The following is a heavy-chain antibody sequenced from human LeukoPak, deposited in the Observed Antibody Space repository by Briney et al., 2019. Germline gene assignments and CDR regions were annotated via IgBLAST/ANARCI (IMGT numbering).Heavy chain of an antibody. CDR3: AREGGYCSGGSCRWFDS. V-gene: IGHV3-69-1*01. J-gene: IGHJ5*01. CDR2: INIRNYI. Sequence: GGSLRLSCATSGFTFSNYDMNWVRQAPGKGLEWVSSINIRNYIYYADSVKGRFTISRDNAKNSLYLQMNSLRAEDTAVYYCAREGGYCSGGSCRWFDSWGRGSLVTVSS. CDR1: GFTFSNYD. D-gene: IGHD2-15*01.